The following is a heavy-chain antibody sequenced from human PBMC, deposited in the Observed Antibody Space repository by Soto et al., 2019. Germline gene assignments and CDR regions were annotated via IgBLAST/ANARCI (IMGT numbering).Heavy chain of an antibody. J-gene: IGHJ6*02. CDR2: IKQDGTEL. V-gene: IGHV3-7*05. CDR1: GFTFGDYC. Sequence: GGSLRLSCAASGFTFGDYCMTWVRQAPGKGLEWVANIKQDGTELYYVDSVRGRFTISRDNAKDSLYLQMNSLRAEDTAVYYCARDGNGVDFWGQGTTVTVSS. CDR3: ARDGNGVDF. D-gene: IGHD1-26*01.